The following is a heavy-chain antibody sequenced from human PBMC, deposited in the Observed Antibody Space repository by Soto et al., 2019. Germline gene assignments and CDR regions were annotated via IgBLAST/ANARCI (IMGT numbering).Heavy chain of an antibody. V-gene: IGHV3-15*07. CDR2: IKSKTDGGTT. Sequence: GGSLRLSCAASGFTFSNAWMNWVRQAPGKGLEWVGRIKSKTDGGTTDYAAPVKGRFTISRDDSKNTLYLQMNSLKTEDTAVYYCTTDGIVGAEYYYYGMDVWGQGTTVTVSS. J-gene: IGHJ6*02. CDR3: TTDGIVGAEYYYYGMDV. D-gene: IGHD1-26*01. CDR1: GFTFSNAW.